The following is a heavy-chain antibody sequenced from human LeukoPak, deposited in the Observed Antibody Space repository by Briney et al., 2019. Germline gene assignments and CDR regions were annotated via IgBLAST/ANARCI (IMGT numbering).Heavy chain of an antibody. CDR1: GFTFSSYS. CDR2: ISTSSSYI. V-gene: IGHV3-21*01. D-gene: IGHD3-22*01. Sequence: GGSLRLSCAASGFTFSSYSMNWVRQAPGKRLEWVSSISTSSSYIYYADSVKGRFTISRDNAKNSLYLQMNSLRAEDTAVYYCARDLGDYYDSSGYRYYFDYWGQGTLVTVSS. J-gene: IGHJ4*02. CDR3: ARDLGDYYDSSGYRYYFDY.